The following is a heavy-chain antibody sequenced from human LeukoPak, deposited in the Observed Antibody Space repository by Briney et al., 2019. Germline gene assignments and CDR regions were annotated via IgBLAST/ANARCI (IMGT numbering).Heavy chain of an antibody. CDR2: IYTSGTT. CDR3: TRGGELMNF. Sequence: SQTRSLTCTVSGASVNSGNYYWTWIRQPAGKRLEWIGRIYTSGTTNYNPSLKSRVTISIDASKNQFSLRLSSVTAADTAVYYCTRGGELMNFWGQGTLVTVSS. D-gene: IGHD1-26*01. V-gene: IGHV4-61*02. J-gene: IGHJ4*02. CDR1: GASVNSGNYY.